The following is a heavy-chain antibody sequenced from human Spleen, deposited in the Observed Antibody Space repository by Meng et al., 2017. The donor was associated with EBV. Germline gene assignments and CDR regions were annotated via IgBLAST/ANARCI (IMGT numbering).Heavy chain of an antibody. Sequence: QVQLVQSGNEVKKPGASVKVSCKASGYTFTSNNINWVRQATGQGLEWMGWMDPNSGNTGFAQKFQGRVTMTRSTSIGTAYKELSSLRSEDTAVYYCAKTRSGSPWDFDYWGQGTLVTVSS. J-gene: IGHJ4*02. CDR2: MDPNSGNT. CDR1: GYTFTSNN. V-gene: IGHV1-8*01. D-gene: IGHD1-26*01. CDR3: AKTRSGSPWDFDY.